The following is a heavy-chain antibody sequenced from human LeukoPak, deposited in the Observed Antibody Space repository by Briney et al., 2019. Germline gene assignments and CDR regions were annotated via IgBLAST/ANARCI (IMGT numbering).Heavy chain of an antibody. CDR2: ISGSGTRT. V-gene: IGHV3-23*01. J-gene: IGHJ4*02. Sequence: GGSLRLSCAASGFTFSSYAMSWVRQVPGKGLEWVSAISGSGTRTYYADSVKGRFTISRDNSKNTLYLQMNSLRAEDTAVYYCAKAGGGIAAAGPSVTLPHYFDYWGQGSLVTVSS. D-gene: IGHD6-13*01. CDR1: GFTFSSYA. CDR3: AKAGGGIAAAGPSVTLPHYFDY.